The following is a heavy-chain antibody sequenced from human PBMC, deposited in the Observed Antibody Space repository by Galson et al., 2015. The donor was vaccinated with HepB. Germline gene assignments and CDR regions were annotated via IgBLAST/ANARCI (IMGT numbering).Heavy chain of an antibody. J-gene: IGHJ1*01. CDR3: ARARLYDGSGSYGAEYFQH. CDR2: ISGSGRYT. V-gene: IGHV3-11*06. Sequence: SLRLSCAVSGITLSDYYMTWIRQAPGKGLEWVSDISGSGRYTNYADSVRGRFTISRDNAKNSLYLQMTSLKVEDTAVYYCARARLYDGSGSYGAEYFQHWGQGTLVTVSS. D-gene: IGHD3-10*01. CDR1: GITLSDYY.